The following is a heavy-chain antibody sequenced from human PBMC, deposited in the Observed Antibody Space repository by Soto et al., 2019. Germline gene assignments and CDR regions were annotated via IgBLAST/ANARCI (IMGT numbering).Heavy chain of an antibody. V-gene: IGHV3-33*01. Sequence: QVQLVESGGGVVQPGRSLRLSCAASGFTFSSYGMHWVRQAPGKGLEWVAVIWYDGSNKYYADSAKGRFTISRDNSKNTLYLQMNSLRAEDTAVYYCARGRDIVVVVAATPRHWYFDLWGRGTLVTVSS. CDR1: GFTFSSYG. CDR3: ARGRDIVVVVAATPRHWYFDL. J-gene: IGHJ2*01. D-gene: IGHD2-15*01. CDR2: IWYDGSNK.